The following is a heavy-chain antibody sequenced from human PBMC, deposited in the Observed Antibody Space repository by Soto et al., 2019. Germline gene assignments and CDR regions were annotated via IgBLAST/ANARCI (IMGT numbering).Heavy chain of an antibody. V-gene: IGHV4-34*01. CDR1: GGSFSGYY. Sequence: SETLSLTCAVYGGSFSGYYWSWIRQPPGKGLEWIGEINHSGSTNYNPSLKSRVTISVDTSKNQFSLKLSSVTAADTAVYYCARGHSIAARGWFDPWGQGTLVTVSS. CDR3: ARGHSIAARGWFDP. CDR2: INHSGST. D-gene: IGHD6-25*01. J-gene: IGHJ5*02.